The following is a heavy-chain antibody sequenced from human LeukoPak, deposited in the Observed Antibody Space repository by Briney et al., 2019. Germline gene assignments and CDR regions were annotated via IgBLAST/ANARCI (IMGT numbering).Heavy chain of an antibody. D-gene: IGHD3-22*01. CDR1: EFSVGSNY. J-gene: IGHJ4*02. Sequence: GGSLRPSCAASEFSVGSNYMTWVRQAPGKGLEWVSLIYSGGSTYYADSVKGRFTISRDNAKNSLYLQMNSLRAEDTAVYYCATHRYDRMDYWGQGTLVTVSS. V-gene: IGHV3-66*04. CDR3: ATHRYDRMDY. CDR2: IYSGGST.